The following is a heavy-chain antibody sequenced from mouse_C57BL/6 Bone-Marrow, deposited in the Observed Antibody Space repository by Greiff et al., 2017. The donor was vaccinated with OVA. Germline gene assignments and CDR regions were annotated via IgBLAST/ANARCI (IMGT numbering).Heavy chain of an antibody. D-gene: IGHD4-1*01. J-gene: IGHJ2*01. CDR1: GYTFTSYW. Sequence: QVQLKESGAELVMPGASVKLSCKASGYTFTSYWMHWVKQRPGQGLEWIGEIDPSDSYTNYNQKFKGKSTLTVDKSSSTAYMQLSSLTSENAAVYYCERAELGYYFDYGGQGTTLTVSS. CDR3: ERAELGYYFDY. CDR2: IDPSDSYT. V-gene: IGHV1-69*01.